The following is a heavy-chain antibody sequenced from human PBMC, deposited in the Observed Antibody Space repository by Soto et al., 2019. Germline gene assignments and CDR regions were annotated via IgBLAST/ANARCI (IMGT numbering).Heavy chain of an antibody. CDR1: GFTFSDYY. Sequence: GGSLRLSCAASGFTFSDYYMSWIRQAPGKGLEWVSYISSSGSTIYYADSVKGRFTISRDNAKNSLYLQMNSLRAEDTAVYYCARNVPITMVRGVLNDAFDIWGQGTMVTVSS. D-gene: IGHD3-10*01. CDR2: ISSSGSTI. J-gene: IGHJ3*02. CDR3: ARNVPITMVRGVLNDAFDI. V-gene: IGHV3-11*01.